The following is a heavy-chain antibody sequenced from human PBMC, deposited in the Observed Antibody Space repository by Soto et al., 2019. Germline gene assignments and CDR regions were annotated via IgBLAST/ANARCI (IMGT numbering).Heavy chain of an antibody. CDR3: ARGGNGSYYQYFQH. J-gene: IGHJ1*01. CDR2: IYYSGST. V-gene: IGHV4-59*01. Sequence: SETLSLTCTVSGGSISSYYWSWIRQPPGKGLEWIGYIYYSGSTNYNPSLKSRVTISVDTSKNQFSLKLSSVTAADTAVYYCARGGNGSYYQYFQHWGQGTLVTVSS. D-gene: IGHD1-26*01. CDR1: GGSISSYY.